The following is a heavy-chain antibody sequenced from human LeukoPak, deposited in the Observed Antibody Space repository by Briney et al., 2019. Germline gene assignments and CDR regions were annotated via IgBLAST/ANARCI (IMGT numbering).Heavy chain of an antibody. J-gene: IGHJ4*02. CDR1: GGLISNYY. V-gene: IGHV4-4*09. Sequence: SETLSLTCTVSGGLISNYYWSWIRQPPGKGLERIGYIYTSGSTSYNPSLKSRVTISVDTSKNQFSLNLTSVTAADTAVYYCARCTSSRYANFDYWGQGTLVTVSS. CDR3: ARCTSSRYANFDY. CDR2: IYTSGST. D-gene: IGHD6-25*01.